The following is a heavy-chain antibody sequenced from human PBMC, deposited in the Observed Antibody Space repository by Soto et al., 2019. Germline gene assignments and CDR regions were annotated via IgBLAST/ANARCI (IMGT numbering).Heavy chain of an antibody. Sequence: AAVKVSCKASGCTFSSYAISWVRQAPGQGLEWMGGIIPIFGTANYAQKFQGRVTITADESTSTAYMELSSLRSEDTAVYYCARKRSTMVRGVTHYYYYGMDVWGQGTTVTVSS. V-gene: IGHV1-69*13. CDR2: IIPIFGTA. J-gene: IGHJ6*02. CDR3: ARKRSTMVRGVTHYYYYGMDV. D-gene: IGHD3-10*01. CDR1: GCTFSSYA.